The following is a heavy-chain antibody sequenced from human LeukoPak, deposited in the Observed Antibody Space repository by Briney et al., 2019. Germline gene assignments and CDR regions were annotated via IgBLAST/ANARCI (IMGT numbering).Heavy chain of an antibody. Sequence: PGGSLRLSCAGSGFTFRSYAMSSLRQAPGKGLEWISAISCSGGSTYYADSVNDRFTISRDNSKNPLYLQMNSLRAEDTAVYYCANPQQLEIDAFDIWGQATMVTVSS. J-gene: IGHJ3*02. V-gene: IGHV3-23*01. CDR1: GFTFRSYA. CDR2: ISCSGGST. CDR3: ANPQQLEIDAFDI. D-gene: IGHD1-1*01.